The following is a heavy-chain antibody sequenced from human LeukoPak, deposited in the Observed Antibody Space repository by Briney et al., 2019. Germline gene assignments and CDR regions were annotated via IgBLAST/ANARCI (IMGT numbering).Heavy chain of an antibody. CDR1: GYTFTRNG. J-gene: IGHJ4*02. D-gene: IGHD2-15*01. CDR2: IIAHNDNT. Sequence: ASVKVSCKASGYTFTRNGITWVRQAPGQGLEWMGWIIAHNDNTKYAQKLQGRVTMTTETSTNTAYMELRSLTSDDTAVYYCAGDGPRYCSGGICYSDHWGQGTLVTVSS. CDR3: AGDGPRYCSGGICYSDH. V-gene: IGHV1-18*01.